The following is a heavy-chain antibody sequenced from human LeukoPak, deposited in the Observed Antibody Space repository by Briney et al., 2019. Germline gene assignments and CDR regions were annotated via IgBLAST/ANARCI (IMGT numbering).Heavy chain of an antibody. CDR3: ARERGIRALYFDN. CDR2: TSSDGDK. CDR1: GFTFISYT. Sequence: PGRSLRLSRAASGFTFISYTMHWVRQAPGKGLEWVALTSSDGDKYFADSVQGRFTISRDNSRNTVYLQLGSLRPDDTAVYYCARERGIRALYFDNWGQGTLVTVSS. J-gene: IGHJ4*02. V-gene: IGHV3-30*04. D-gene: IGHD3-16*01.